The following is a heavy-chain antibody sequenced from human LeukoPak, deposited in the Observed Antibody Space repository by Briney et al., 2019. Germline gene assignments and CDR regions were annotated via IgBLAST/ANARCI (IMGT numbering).Heavy chain of an antibody. CDR3: AILSWDGRGSFY. Sequence: GGSLRLSCAASGFTFSSYSMNWVRQAPGKGLEWVSYISSSSSTIYYADSVKGRFTISRDNAKNSLYLQMNSLRAEDTAVYFCAILSWDGRGSFYWGQGTLVTVSS. CDR1: GFTFSSYS. CDR2: ISSSSSTI. D-gene: IGHD2/OR15-2a*01. J-gene: IGHJ4*02. V-gene: IGHV3-48*04.